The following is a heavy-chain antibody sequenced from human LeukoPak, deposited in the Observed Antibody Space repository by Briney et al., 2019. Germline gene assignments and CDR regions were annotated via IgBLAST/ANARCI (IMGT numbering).Heavy chain of an antibody. D-gene: IGHD1-26*01. Sequence: ASVNVSCKASGYTFTIYYMHWVRQAPGQGLEWMGIINPSGGSTSYAQKFQGRVTMTRDTSTSTVYMELSSLRSEDTAVYYCASGGSYYSYYYGMDVWGQGTTVTVSS. V-gene: IGHV1-46*01. CDR1: GYTFTIYY. J-gene: IGHJ6*02. CDR2: INPSGGST. CDR3: ASGGSYYSYYYGMDV.